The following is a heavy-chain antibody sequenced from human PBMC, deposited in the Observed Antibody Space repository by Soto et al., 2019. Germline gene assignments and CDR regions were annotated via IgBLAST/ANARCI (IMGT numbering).Heavy chain of an antibody. J-gene: IGHJ5*02. CDR3: ARGKFLERENNWFDP. CDR2: IIPIFGTA. Sequence: QVQLVQSGAEVKKPGSSVKVSCKASGGTFSSYAISWVRQAPGQGLEWMGGIIPIFGTANYAQKFQGRVTIXXDXSXXTAYMELSSLRSEDTAVYYCARGKFLERENNWFDPWGQGTLVTVSS. V-gene: IGHV1-69*12. D-gene: IGHD3-3*01. CDR1: GGTFSSYA.